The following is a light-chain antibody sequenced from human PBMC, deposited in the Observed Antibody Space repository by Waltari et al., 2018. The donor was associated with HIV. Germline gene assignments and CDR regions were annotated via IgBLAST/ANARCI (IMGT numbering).Light chain of an antibody. V-gene: IGLV2-8*01. J-gene: IGLJ2*01. CDR2: EVY. CDR1: RSDVGDYPY. Sequence: QSALTQPASASGSPEQSVTLSCTGTRSDVGDYPYVSWYQPHPGKAPKLLIYEVYKRPSGVLYRLSCSKYGDTASLPVFALQAEDEADYYCASYGGSNNRVVFGGGTRLTVL. CDR3: ASYGGSNNRVV.